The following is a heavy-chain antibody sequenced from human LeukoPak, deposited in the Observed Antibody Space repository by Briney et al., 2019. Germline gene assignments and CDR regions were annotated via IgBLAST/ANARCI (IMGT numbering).Heavy chain of an antibody. CDR1: GYSISSGYY. Sequence: SETLSLTCTVSGYSISSGYYWGWIRQSPGKGLEWIGNIHHGGSTYYNPSLKSRVTISVGTSKNQFSLKLSSVTAADTAVYCCAREGSYYDIDYWGQGTLVTVSS. CDR2: IHHGGST. D-gene: IGHD3-22*01. J-gene: IGHJ4*02. V-gene: IGHV4-38-2*02. CDR3: AREGSYYDIDY.